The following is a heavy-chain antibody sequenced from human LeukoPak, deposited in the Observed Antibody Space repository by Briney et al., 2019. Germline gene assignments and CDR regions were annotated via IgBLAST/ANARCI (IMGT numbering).Heavy chain of an antibody. V-gene: IGHV1-46*02. CDR2: INPRDGSA. Sequence: ASVTVSCKASGHTFNNYYIHWVRQAPGQGFEWMGIINPRDGSATQAQKFQGRATMTRDMSTNTVSMELRSLRSDDTAVYYCARLDSSGYRRKGLDYWGQGTLVTVSS. CDR1: GHTFNNYY. J-gene: IGHJ4*02. D-gene: IGHD3-22*01. CDR3: ARLDSSGYRRKGLDY.